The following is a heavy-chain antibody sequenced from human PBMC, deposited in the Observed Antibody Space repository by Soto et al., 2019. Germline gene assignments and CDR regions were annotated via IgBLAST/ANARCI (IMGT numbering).Heavy chain of an antibody. CDR3: ARGLVYYYDSSGYDQRRFDAMDI. J-gene: IGHJ3*02. CDR2: ISAYNGNT. Sequence: ASVKVSCKASGYTFTSYGISWVRQAPGQGLEWMGWISAYNGNTNYAQKLQGRVTITTDTSTCTADMELRRRRSDDTAVYYCARGLVYYYDSSGYDQRRFDAMDIWGQGTMVTVSS. CDR1: GYTFTSYG. V-gene: IGHV1-18*01. D-gene: IGHD3-22*01.